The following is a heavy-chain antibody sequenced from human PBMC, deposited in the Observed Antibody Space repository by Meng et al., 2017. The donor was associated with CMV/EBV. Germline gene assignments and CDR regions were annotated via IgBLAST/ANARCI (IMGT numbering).Heavy chain of an antibody. V-gene: IGHV4-39*07. CDR2: IYYSGST. CDR3: ARVLRWNGVIDY. Sequence: LHQSGPGLGNPSTTLSLACTVSGGSISSSSYYWGWIRQPPGKGLEWIGSIYYSGSTYYNPSLKSRVTISVDTSKNQFSLKLSSVTAADTAVYYCARVLRWNGVIDYWGQGTLVTVSS. CDR1: GGSISSSSYY. J-gene: IGHJ4*02. D-gene: IGHD4-23*01.